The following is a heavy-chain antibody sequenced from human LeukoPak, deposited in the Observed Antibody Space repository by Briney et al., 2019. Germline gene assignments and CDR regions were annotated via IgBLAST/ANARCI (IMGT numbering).Heavy chain of an antibody. Sequence: SETLSLTCTVSGGSISSYYWSWIRQPAGKGLEWIGRIYTSGNTNCNPSLKSRVTMSVDTSKNQFSLRLSSVNAADTAVYFCAREGTSGGLNWLDPWGQGTLVTVSS. CDR2: IYTSGNT. CDR3: AREGTSGGLNWLDP. J-gene: IGHJ5*02. V-gene: IGHV4-4*07. CDR1: GGSISSYY. D-gene: IGHD3-10*01.